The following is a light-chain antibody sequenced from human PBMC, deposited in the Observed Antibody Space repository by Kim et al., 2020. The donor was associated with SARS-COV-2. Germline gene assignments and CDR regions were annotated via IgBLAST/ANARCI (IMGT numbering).Light chain of an antibody. J-gene: IGKJ3*01. V-gene: IGKV2-30*01. CDR2: KVS. CDR1: QSLVYSDGNIY. CDR3: MQGTHWPFT. Sequence: PDSISSRSSQSLVYSDGNIYLNWVHQRPGQSPRRLIYKVSNRYSGVPDRVSGSGSGTDFTLQISRVEAEDVGVYYCMQGTHWPFTFGPGTKVDIK.